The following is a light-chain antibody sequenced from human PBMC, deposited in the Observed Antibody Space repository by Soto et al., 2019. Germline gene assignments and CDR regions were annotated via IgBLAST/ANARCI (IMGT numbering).Light chain of an antibody. CDR1: QTVSSY. CDR2: DAS. V-gene: IGKV3-11*01. Sequence: EIVLTQSPVTLSLSPGERATLSCRASQTVSSYLAWFQQKPGQAPRLLIYDASNRATDIPARFSGSGSGTDFTLTISSLEPEDFAVYYCQQRYNWPWTFGQGTKVEI. J-gene: IGKJ1*01. CDR3: QQRYNWPWT.